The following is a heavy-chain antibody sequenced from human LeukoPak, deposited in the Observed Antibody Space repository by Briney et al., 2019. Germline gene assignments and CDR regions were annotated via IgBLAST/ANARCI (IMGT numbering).Heavy chain of an antibody. CDR1: GGSFSGYY. D-gene: IGHD1-1*01. Sequence: ETLSLTCAVYGGSFSGYYWSWIRQAPGKGLEWVSAISGSGGSTYYADSVKGRFTISRDNSKNTLYLQMNSLRAEDTAVYYCASGGTIWGQGTMVTVSS. V-gene: IGHV3-23*01. CDR3: ASGGTI. CDR2: ISGSGGST. J-gene: IGHJ3*02.